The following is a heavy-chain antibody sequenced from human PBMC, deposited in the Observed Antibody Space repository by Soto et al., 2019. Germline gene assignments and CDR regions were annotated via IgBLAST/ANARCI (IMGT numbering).Heavy chain of an antibody. Sequence: MTXVRXAPGKGLEWVSAITGSCVSTYHADSVKGRFTISRDNSANTLYLQMNGLSAEDTAVYYCAKDANTTSGWFLDSWGPGTLVTVSS. CDR3: AKDANTTSGWFLDS. D-gene: IGHD6-19*01. J-gene: IGHJ4*02. CDR2: ITGSCVST. V-gene: IGHV3-23*01.